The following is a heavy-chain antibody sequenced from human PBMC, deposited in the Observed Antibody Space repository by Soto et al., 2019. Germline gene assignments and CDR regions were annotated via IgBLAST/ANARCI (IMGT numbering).Heavy chain of an antibody. D-gene: IGHD4-4*01. V-gene: IGHV3-30*03. CDR3: ARSVDYSNFIDY. J-gene: IGHJ4*02. Sequence: GGSLRLSCAVSGFTFSSYGMHWVRQAPGKGLEWVAVIAYDESNKYYVDSVKGRFTISRDNSKNTLYLQMNSLRADDTAVYYCARSVDYSNFIDYWGQGTLVTVSS. CDR2: IAYDESNK. CDR1: GFTFSSYG.